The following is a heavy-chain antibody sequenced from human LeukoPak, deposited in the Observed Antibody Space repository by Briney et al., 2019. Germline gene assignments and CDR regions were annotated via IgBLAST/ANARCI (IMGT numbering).Heavy chain of an antibody. Sequence: RGSLRLSCAASGFTLSDYAMHWVRQAPGKGLEWVAVTWDDGTSKNYADSVKGRFIISRDTSKKTIYLQMNSLRAEDTAVYYCARDRPYGDYVGGFDSWGQGTLVTVSS. CDR2: TWDDGTSK. V-gene: IGHV3-33*01. D-gene: IGHD4-17*01. J-gene: IGHJ4*02. CDR3: ARDRPYGDYVGGFDS. CDR1: GFTLSDYA.